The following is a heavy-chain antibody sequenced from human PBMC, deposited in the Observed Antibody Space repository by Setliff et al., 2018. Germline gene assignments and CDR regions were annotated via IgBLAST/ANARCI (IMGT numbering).Heavy chain of an antibody. CDR1: GDSISSRPFY. V-gene: IGHV4-61*09. J-gene: IGHJ6*03. CDR2: IYTSWST. Sequence: PSETLSLTCTVSGDSISSRPFYWGWFRQPAGKELEWIGQIYTSWSTIYNPSLKSRVTILLDTSKNQCSLTLTSVTAADTAVYYCARMTGFPYIDVWGKGTTVTVSS. CDR3: ARMTGFPYIDV. D-gene: IGHD3-3*01.